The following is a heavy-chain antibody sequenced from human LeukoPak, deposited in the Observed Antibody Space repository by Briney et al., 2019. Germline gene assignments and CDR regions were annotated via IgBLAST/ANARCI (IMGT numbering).Heavy chain of an antibody. J-gene: IGHJ6*03. D-gene: IGHD3-3*01. Sequence: GGSLRLSCAASGFTFSSYSMNWVRQAPGKGLEWVSSISSSSSYIYYADSVKGRFTISRDNAKNSLYLQMNSLRAEDTAVYYCARDSPGRNFWSGYYKGYMDVWGKGTTVTVSS. CDR1: GFTFSSYS. V-gene: IGHV3-21*01. CDR2: ISSSSSYI. CDR3: ARDSPGRNFWSGYYKGYMDV.